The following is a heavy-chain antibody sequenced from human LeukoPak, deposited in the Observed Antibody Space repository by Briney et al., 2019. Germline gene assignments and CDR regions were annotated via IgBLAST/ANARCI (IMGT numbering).Heavy chain of an antibody. V-gene: IGHV5-51*01. CDR1: GYSFTSYW. J-gene: IGHJ4*02. D-gene: IGHD2-21*01. CDR3: ARRLIASEPFDY. CDR2: IYPGDSDT. Sequence: GEPLKISCKGSGYSFTSYWIGWVRQLPGKGLEWMGIIYPGDSDTRYSPSFQGQVTISADKSINTAYLEWSSLKASDTAMYYCARRLIASEPFDYWGEGTLVSVSS.